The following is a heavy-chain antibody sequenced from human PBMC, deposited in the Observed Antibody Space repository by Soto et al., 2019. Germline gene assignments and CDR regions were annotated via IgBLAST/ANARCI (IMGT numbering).Heavy chain of an antibody. Sequence: PGGSLRLSYAASGDTVSTNAMSWVRQAPGKGLEWVSAISAGGGGTYYADSVKRRFIISRDSSRQTLHLQMNRLRAEDSAIYYCAKSFFLPEHSNHRGLFDSWGQGTLV. CDR3: AKSFFLPEHSNHRGLFDS. V-gene: IGHV3-23*01. CDR1: GDTVSTNA. CDR2: ISAGGGGT. J-gene: IGHJ4*02. D-gene: IGHD3-3*01.